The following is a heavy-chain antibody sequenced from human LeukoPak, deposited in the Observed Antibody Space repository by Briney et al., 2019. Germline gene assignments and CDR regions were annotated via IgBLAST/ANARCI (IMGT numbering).Heavy chain of an antibody. D-gene: IGHD3-3*01. CDR3: ARERFLEWLLYGYYYYMDV. J-gene: IGHJ6*03. Sequence: MSSETLSLTCAVYGGSFSGYYWSWIRQPPGKGLEWIGEINHSGSTNYNPSLKSRVTISVDTSKNQFSLKLSSVTAADTAVYYCARERFLEWLLYGYYYYMDVWGKGTTVTVSS. V-gene: IGHV4-34*01. CDR1: GGSFSGYY. CDR2: INHSGST.